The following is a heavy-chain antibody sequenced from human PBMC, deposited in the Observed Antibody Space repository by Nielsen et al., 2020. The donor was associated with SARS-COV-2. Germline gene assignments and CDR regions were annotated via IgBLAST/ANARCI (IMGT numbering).Heavy chain of an antibody. V-gene: IGHV4-61*01. J-gene: IGHJ3*02. Sequence: SETLSLTCTVSGGSVSSASSYWSWIRQPPGKGLEWIGYIYYSGSTNYNPSLKSRLTISVDTSKNQFSLRLRSVTAADTAVYYCARIIGESDAFDIWGQGTMVTVSS. D-gene: IGHD3-10*01. CDR3: ARIIGESDAFDI. CDR1: GGSVSSASSY. CDR2: IYYSGST.